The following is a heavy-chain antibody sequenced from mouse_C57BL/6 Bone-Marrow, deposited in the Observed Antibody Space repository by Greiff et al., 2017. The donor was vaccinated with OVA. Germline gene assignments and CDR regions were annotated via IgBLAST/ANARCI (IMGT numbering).Heavy chain of an antibody. CDR2: INSDGGST. CDR3: ARLSNLNAMDY. Sequence: VHVKQSGGGLVQPGESLKLSCESNEYEFPSHDMSWVRKTPEKRLELVAAINSDGGSTYYPDTMERRFIISRDNTKKTLYLQMSSLRSEDTALYYCARLSNLNAMDYWGQGTSVTVSS. V-gene: IGHV5-2*01. D-gene: IGHD2-5*01. CDR1: EYEFPSHD. J-gene: IGHJ4*01.